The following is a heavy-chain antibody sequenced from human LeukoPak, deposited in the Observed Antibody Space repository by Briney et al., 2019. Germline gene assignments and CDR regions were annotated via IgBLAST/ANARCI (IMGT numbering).Heavy chain of an antibody. CDR3: AREKDSSGYFDN. J-gene: IGHJ4*02. V-gene: IGHV3-53*01. Sequence: GGSLRLSCAATGFTVRSNYMSWVRQAPGKGLEWVSVIYSGGNTYYADSVKGRFTISRDNSKNTLYLQVNSLRAEDTAVYYCAREKDSSGYFDNWGQGTLVTVSS. D-gene: IGHD3-22*01. CDR2: IYSGGNT. CDR1: GFTVRSNY.